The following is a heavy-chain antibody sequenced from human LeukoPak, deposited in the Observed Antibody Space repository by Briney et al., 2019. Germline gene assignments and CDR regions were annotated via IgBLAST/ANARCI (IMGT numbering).Heavy chain of an antibody. CDR2: INHSGST. CDR1: GGSFSGYY. CDR3: ARVGYSSSYYWGIDY. J-gene: IGHJ4*02. V-gene: IGHV4-34*01. D-gene: IGHD6-6*01. Sequence: SETLSLTCAVYGGSFSGYYWSWICQPPGKGLEWIGEINHSGSTNYNPSLKSRVTISVDTSKNQFSLKLSSVTAADTAVYYCARVGYSSSYYWGIDYWGQGTLVTVSS.